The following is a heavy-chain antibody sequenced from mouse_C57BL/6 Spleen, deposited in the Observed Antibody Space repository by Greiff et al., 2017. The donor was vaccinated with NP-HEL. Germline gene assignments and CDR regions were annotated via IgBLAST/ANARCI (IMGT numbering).Heavy chain of an antibody. V-gene: IGHV1-19*01. CDR1: GYTFTDYY. D-gene: IGHD1-1*01. CDR2: INPYNGGT. Sequence: EVQLQQSGPVLVKPGASVKMSCKASGYTFTDYYMNWVKQSHGKSLEWIGVINPYNGGTSYNQKFKGKATLTVDKSSSTAYMELTSLTSEDSAVYYCARRGYYGSIPWFAYWGQVTLVTVSA. J-gene: IGHJ3*01. CDR3: ARRGYYGSIPWFAY.